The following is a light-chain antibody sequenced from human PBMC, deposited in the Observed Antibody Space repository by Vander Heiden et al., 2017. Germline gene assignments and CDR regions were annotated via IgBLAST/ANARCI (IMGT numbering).Light chain of an antibody. J-gene: IGLJ1*01. CDR2: QDN. V-gene: IGLV3-1*01. Sequence: SFELTQPPSSSVSPGQTASITCSAHTMGDKYVSWYQQKPGQSPVLVIYQDNKRPSGIPERFSGSNSGNTATLTISGTQAMDEADYYCQAWDTTYYFVFGSGTKVTVL. CDR3: QAWDTTYYFV. CDR1: TMGDKY.